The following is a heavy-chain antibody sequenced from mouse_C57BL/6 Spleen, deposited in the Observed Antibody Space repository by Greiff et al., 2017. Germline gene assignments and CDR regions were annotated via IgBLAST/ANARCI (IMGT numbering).Heavy chain of an antibody. CDR3: AKGGQLRPFDY. Sequence: QVQLQQSGAELVRPGTSVKVSCKASGYAFTNYLIEWVKQRPGQGLEWIGVINPGSGGTNYNEKFKGKATLTADKSSSTAYMQLSSLTSEDSAVYFCAKGGQLRPFDYWGQGTTLTVSS. CDR2: INPGSGGT. CDR1: GYAFTNYL. D-gene: IGHD3-2*02. J-gene: IGHJ2*01. V-gene: IGHV1-54*01.